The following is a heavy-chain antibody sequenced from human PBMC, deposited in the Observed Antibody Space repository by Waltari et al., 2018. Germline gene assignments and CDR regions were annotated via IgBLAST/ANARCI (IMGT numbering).Heavy chain of an antibody. V-gene: IGHV6-1*01. CDR1: GDSVSSNSAA. CDR3: AREGGYSSSWYPDNYFDY. J-gene: IGHJ4*02. D-gene: IGHD6-13*01. Sequence: QVQLQQSGPGLVKPSQTLSLTCAISGDSVSSNSAAWNWIRQSPSRGLEWLGRTYYRSKWYNDYAVSVKSLITINPDTSKNQFSLQLNSVTPEDTAVYYCAREGGYSSSWYPDNYFDYWGQGTLVTVSS. CDR2: TYYRSKWYN.